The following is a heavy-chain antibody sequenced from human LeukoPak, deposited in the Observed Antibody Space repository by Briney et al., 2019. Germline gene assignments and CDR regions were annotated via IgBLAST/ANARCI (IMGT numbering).Heavy chain of an antibody. CDR3: ARGLRYYGSGSYLYYFDY. V-gene: IGHV1-8*01. D-gene: IGHD3-10*01. CDR1: VYTFTSYD. Sequence: GASVNVSCKSSVYTFTSYDINWVRQATGQGLEWMGWMNPNSGNTGYAQKFQGRVTMTRNTSISTAYMELSSLRSEDTAVYYCARGLRYYGSGSYLYYFDYWGQGTLVTVSS. CDR2: MNPNSGNT. J-gene: IGHJ4*02.